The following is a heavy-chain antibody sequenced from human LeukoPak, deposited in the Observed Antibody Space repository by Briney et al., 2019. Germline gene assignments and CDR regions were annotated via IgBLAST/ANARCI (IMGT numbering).Heavy chain of an antibody. CDR3: AKAPPPYYYGSGSYPPLDY. J-gene: IGHJ4*02. Sequence: GGSLRLSCAASGFSFSSYGMSWVRQAPGKGLEWVSAISGSGGSTYYADSVKGRFTISRDNSKNTLYLQMNSLRAEDTAVYYCAKAPPPYYYGSGSYPPLDYWDQGTLVTVSS. CDR2: ISGSGGST. CDR1: GFSFSSYG. D-gene: IGHD3-10*01. V-gene: IGHV3-23*01.